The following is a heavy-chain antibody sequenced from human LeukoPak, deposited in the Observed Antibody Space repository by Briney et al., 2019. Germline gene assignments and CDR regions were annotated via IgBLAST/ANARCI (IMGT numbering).Heavy chain of an antibody. CDR1: GYTFTSHG. D-gene: IGHD3-10*01. CDR3: ARDGRGSRSSWFDP. V-gene: IGHV1-18*01. J-gene: IGHJ5*02. Sequence: ASVKVSCKASGYTFTSHGISWVRQAPGQGLEWMGWISTYNGNTNYAQKLQGRVSMTTDTSTSTAYMDLRSLRSDDTAVYYCARDGRGSRSSWFDPWGQGTLVIVSS. CDR2: ISTYNGNT.